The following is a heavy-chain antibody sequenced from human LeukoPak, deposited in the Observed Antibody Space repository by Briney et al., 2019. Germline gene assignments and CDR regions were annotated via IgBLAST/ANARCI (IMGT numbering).Heavy chain of an antibody. Sequence: SETLSLTCTVAGDSMSDYFWTWIRQPPGKGLEWIGYAADSGSTNYNPSLKSRVTISVDTSKNQFSLNLSSVTAADTAMYYCARGIVIRAGFDYWGQGTLATVSS. CDR2: AADSGST. V-gene: IGHV4-59*01. CDR1: GDSMSDYF. CDR3: ARGIVIRAGFDY. J-gene: IGHJ4*02. D-gene: IGHD2/OR15-2a*01.